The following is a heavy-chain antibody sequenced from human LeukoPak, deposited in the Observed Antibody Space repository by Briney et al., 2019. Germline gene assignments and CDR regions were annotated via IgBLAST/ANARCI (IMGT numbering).Heavy chain of an antibody. Sequence: SETLSLTCTVSGGSISSGGYYWSWIRQHPGKGLEWIGYIYYSGSTYYNPSLKSRVTISVDTSKNQFSLKLSSVTAADTAVYYCARDQRVVTAKGLYNWFDPWGQGTLVTVSS. CDR2: IYYSGST. CDR3: ARDQRVVTAKGLYNWFDP. V-gene: IGHV4-31*03. CDR1: GGSISSGGYY. J-gene: IGHJ5*02. D-gene: IGHD2-21*02.